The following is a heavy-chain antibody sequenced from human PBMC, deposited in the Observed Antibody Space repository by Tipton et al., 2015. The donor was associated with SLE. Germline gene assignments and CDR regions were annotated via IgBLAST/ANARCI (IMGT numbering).Heavy chain of an antibody. CDR2: INSDGSST. D-gene: IGHD3-9*01. Sequence: SLRLSCAASGFTFSNYWMHWVRQAPGKGLVWVSRINSDGSSTSYADSVKGRFTISRDNAKNTLYLQMNSLRAEDTAVYYCAREQRYFDWFSGYFDYWGQGTLVTVSS. CDR1: GFTFSNYW. V-gene: IGHV3-74*01. J-gene: IGHJ4*02. CDR3: AREQRYFDWFSGYFDY.